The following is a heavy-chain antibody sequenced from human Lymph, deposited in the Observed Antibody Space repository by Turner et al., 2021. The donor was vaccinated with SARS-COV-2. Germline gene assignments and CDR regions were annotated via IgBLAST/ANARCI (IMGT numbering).Heavy chain of an antibody. CDR1: EFTVSSNY. J-gene: IGHJ4*02. V-gene: IGHV3-53*01. CDR2: IYSGGST. D-gene: IGHD4-17*01. Sequence: EVQLVESGGGLIQPGGSLRLSCAASEFTVSSNYMSWVRQAPGKGLEWVSIIYSGGSTFYADSVKGRFTISRDKSKNTLYLQMNSLRAEDTAVYYCARLLPYGDYFDYWGQGTLVTVSS. CDR3: ARLLPYGDYFDY.